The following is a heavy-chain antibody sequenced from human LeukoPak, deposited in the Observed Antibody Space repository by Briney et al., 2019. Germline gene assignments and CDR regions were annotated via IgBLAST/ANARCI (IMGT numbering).Heavy chain of an antibody. D-gene: IGHD6-19*01. CDR1: GFTFSSYA. CDR2: LRGSGGST. J-gene: IGHJ4*02. Sequence: GGSLRLSCAASGFTFSSYAMSCVRQAPGKGLGWVSALRGSGGSTYYADSVKGRLTISRDNSKNSLYLQMISLRAEDTAVYYGAKEEQQWLVPYFDYWGQGTLVTVSS. CDR3: AKEEQQWLVPYFDY. V-gene: IGHV3-23*01.